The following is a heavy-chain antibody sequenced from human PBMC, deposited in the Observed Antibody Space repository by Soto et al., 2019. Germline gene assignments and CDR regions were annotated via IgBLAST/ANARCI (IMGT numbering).Heavy chain of an antibody. J-gene: IGHJ6*02. D-gene: IGHD2-8*01. CDR2: IYYSGST. Sequence: PSETLSLTCTVSGGSISSHYWSWIRQPPGKGLEWIGYIYYSGSTNYNPSLKSRVTISVDTSKNQFSLKLSSVTAADTAVYYCARDIMGTNYYYYGMDVWGQGTTVTVSS. CDR1: GGSISSHY. CDR3: ARDIMGTNYYYYGMDV. V-gene: IGHV4-59*11.